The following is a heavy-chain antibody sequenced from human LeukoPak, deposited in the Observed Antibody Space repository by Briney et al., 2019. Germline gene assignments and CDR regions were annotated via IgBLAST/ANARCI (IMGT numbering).Heavy chain of an antibody. V-gene: IGHV3-48*01. Sequence: GGSLRLSCVVSGFSLGDFAMDWVRQAPGKGLEWVSYISASSSAIFYGDSVKGRFTISRDNAKNSLFLQMDNLRAEDTAVYYCARGVGRVGSNFDFWGQGTLVTVSS. CDR3: ARGVGRVGSNFDF. D-gene: IGHD1-26*01. J-gene: IGHJ4*02. CDR2: ISASSSAI. CDR1: GFSLGDFA.